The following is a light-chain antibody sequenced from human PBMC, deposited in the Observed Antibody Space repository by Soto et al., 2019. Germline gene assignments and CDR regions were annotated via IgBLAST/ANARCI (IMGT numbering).Light chain of an antibody. V-gene: IGKV3D-20*01. J-gene: IGKJ1*01. Sequence: VLTHSPGALSLSAGEAATLSCRSSQSVSSSYLAWYQQKPGLAPRLLIYDASSRATGIPDRFSGSGSGTDFTLTISRLEPEDFAVYYCQQYGSSPRTFGQGTKVDIK. CDR2: DAS. CDR3: QQYGSSPRT. CDR1: QSVSSSY.